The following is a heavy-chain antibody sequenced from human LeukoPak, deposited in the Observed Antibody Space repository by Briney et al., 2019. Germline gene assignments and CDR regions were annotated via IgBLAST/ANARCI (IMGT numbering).Heavy chain of an antibody. CDR1: GYTFTSYG. J-gene: IGHJ4*02. Sequence: ASVKVSCKASGYTFTSYGISWVRQAPGQGLEWMGWISAYNGNTNYAQKLQGRVTMTTDTSTSTAYMELRSLRSDDTAVYYCARQADITIFGVVSLDYWGQGTLVTVSS. V-gene: IGHV1-18*01. D-gene: IGHD3-3*01. CDR3: ARQADITIFGVVSLDY. CDR2: ISAYNGNT.